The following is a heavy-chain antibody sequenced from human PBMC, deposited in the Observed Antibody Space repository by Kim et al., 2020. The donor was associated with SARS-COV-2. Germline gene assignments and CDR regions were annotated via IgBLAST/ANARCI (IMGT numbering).Heavy chain of an antibody. V-gene: IGHV5-10-1*01. D-gene: IGHD3-10*01. Sequence: GESLKISCKASGYSFITYWISWVRQMPGKGLEWMGRIDPSHSYTNYNPTFQGHVTISVDKSINTAYLHLSSVKASDTAIYYCARGGLAGESPFDFWGQGTLVTVSS. J-gene: IGHJ4*02. CDR2: IDPSHSYT. CDR1: GYSFITYW. CDR3: ARGGLAGESPFDF.